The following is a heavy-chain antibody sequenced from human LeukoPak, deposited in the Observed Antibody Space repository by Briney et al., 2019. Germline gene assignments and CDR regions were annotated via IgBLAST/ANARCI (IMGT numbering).Heavy chain of an antibody. J-gene: IGHJ4*02. D-gene: IGHD1-26*01. CDR1: GLPFSRDW. Sequence: PGGSLRLPCAASGLPFSRDWVSWVRQPPGQGLEGVATIKQDDCEKYYVDSVKGRFPISRDNAKNSLYLQMNSLRAEDTAVYYCARRRDSGSSQHFDYWGQGTLVTVSS. V-gene: IGHV3-7*01. CDR2: IKQDDCEK. CDR3: ARRRDSGSSQHFDY.